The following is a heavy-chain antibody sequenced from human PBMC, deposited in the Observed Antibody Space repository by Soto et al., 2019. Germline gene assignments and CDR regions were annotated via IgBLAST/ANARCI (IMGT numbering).Heavy chain of an antibody. J-gene: IGHJ3*02. CDR2: IIPIFGTA. V-gene: IGHV1-69*13. CDR1: GGTFSSYA. Sequence: SVKVSCKASGGTFSSYAISWVRQAPGQGLEWMGGIIPIFGTANYAQKFQGRVTITADESTSTAYMELSCLRSEDTAVYYCARFPSSWTWRYAFDIWGQGTMVT. CDR3: ARFPSSWTWRYAFDI. D-gene: IGHD6-13*01.